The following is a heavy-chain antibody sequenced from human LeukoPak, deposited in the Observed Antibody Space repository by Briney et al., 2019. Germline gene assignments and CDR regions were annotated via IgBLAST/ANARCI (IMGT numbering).Heavy chain of an antibody. CDR2: ISYDGSNK. CDR1: GFTFSSYA. J-gene: IGHJ4*02. V-gene: IGHV3-30*04. Sequence: GGSLRLSCAASGFTFSSYAMHWVRQAPGKGLEWVAVISYDGSNKYYADSVKGRFTISRDNSKNTLYLQMNSLRAEDTALYYCAGGIAVAGTMDYWGQGTLVTVSS. D-gene: IGHD6-19*01. CDR3: AGGIAVAGTMDY.